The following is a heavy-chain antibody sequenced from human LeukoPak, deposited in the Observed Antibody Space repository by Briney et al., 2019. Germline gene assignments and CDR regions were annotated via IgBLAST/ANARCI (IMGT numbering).Heavy chain of an antibody. CDR3: ARDFYYYGSGKYFSVNVFDI. CDR2: IGTAGDT. Sequence: GGSLRLSCAASGFTFSSYDMHWVRQAAGKGLEWVAGIGTAGDTYYAGSVKGRFTISRDNAKNSLHLQLNSLRAEDTAVYYCARDFYYYGSGKYFSVNVFDIWGQGTMVTVSS. CDR1: GFTFSSYD. D-gene: IGHD3-10*01. V-gene: IGHV3-13*01. J-gene: IGHJ3*02.